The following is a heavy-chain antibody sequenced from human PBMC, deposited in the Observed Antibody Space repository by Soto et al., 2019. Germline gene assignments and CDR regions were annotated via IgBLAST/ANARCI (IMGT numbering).Heavy chain of an antibody. Sequence: PSETLSLTCTVSGGTIRSSNYYWAWIRQPPGKGLEWIGSTDYSGSTYYNPSLKSRVTISVDTSKNHFSLKLGSVTAADTALYYCSRRAPEGFDPWGQGTLVTVSS. J-gene: IGHJ5*02. CDR2: TDYSGST. CDR3: SRRAPEGFDP. CDR1: GGTIRSSNYY. V-gene: IGHV4-39*02.